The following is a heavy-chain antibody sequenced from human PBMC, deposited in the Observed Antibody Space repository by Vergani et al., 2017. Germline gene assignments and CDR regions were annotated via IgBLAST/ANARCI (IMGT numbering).Heavy chain of an antibody. CDR2: IDVKGNS. Sequence: QAQLQESGPRLVKPSQTLSLTCSFSGGSLDIHSQTWGCTRQPAGEGLEWIGLIDVKGNSNFSPSLERRVTMSAAASRGRFSLTLRSVTTSVTAVYYCVRVRHTSYILGAFDIWGKGIKVTVSS. CDR1: GGSLDIHSQT. V-gene: IGHV4-61*02. J-gene: IGHJ3*02. CDR3: VRVRHTSYILGAFDI. D-gene: IGHD2-21*01.